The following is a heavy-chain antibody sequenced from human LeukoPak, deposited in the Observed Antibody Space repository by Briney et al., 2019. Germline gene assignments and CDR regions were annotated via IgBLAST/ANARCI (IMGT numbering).Heavy chain of an antibody. CDR1: GGSISSGGYY. CDR2: IYHSGST. Sequence: SETLSLTCTVSGGSISSGGYYWSWIRQPPGKGLEWIGYIYHSGSTYYNPSLKSRVTISVDRSKNQFSLKLSSVTAADTAVYYCARAPTYYYYMDVWGKGTTVTVSS. V-gene: IGHV4-30-2*01. CDR3: ARAPTYYYYMDV. J-gene: IGHJ6*03.